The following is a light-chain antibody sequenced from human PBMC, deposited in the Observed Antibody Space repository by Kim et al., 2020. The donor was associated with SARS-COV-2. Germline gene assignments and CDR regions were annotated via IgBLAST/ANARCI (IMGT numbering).Light chain of an antibody. J-gene: IGLJ3*02. CDR3: CSYAGSSTWV. V-gene: IGLV2-23*02. Sequence: GQSNTISCPGTSGDVGSYNLVSWYQQHPGKAPKLMIYEVSKRPSGVSNRFSGSKSGNTASLTISGLQAEDEADYYCCSYAGSSTWVFGGGTQLTVL. CDR1: SGDVGSYNL. CDR2: EVS.